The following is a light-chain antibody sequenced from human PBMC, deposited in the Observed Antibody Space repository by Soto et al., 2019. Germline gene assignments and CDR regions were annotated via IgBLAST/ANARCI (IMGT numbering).Light chain of an antibody. J-gene: IGKJ2*01. V-gene: IGKV1-39*01. CDR2: AAS. CDR3: QQSYSTLLYT. Sequence: DIQMTQSPSSLSASVGDRVTITCRASQGIRNDLGWYQQKPGKAPKRLIYAASSLQSGVPSRFSGSGSGTDFTLTISSLQPEDFATYYCQQSYSTLLYTFGQGTKLEIK. CDR1: QGIRND.